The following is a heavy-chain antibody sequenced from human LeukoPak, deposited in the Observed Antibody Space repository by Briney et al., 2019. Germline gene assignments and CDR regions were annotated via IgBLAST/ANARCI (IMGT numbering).Heavy chain of an antibody. CDR3: AKDDYGGTDY. J-gene: IGHJ4*02. CDR2: ISGRGGST. Sequence: GGSLRLSCAASGFTFSSYAMSWVRQAPGKGLEWVSDISGRGGSTYYADSVKGRITISSDNSKNTLYLQMNSLRAEDTAVYYCAKDDYGGTDYWGQGTLVTVSS. CDR1: GFTFSSYA. D-gene: IGHD4-17*01. V-gene: IGHV3-23*01.